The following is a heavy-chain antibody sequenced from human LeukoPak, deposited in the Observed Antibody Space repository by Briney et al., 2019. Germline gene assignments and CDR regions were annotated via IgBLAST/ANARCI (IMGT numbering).Heavy chain of an antibody. CDR3: ARDGGSNWFDP. V-gene: IGHV1-2*02. CDR2: INPNSGGT. J-gene: IGHJ5*02. Sequence: GASVKVSCKASGYTFTGYYMHWVRQAPGQGLEWMGWINPNSGGTNYVQKFQGRVTMTRDTSISTAYMELSRLRSDDTAVYYCARDGGSNWFDPWGQGTLVTVSS. D-gene: IGHD1-14*01. CDR1: GYTFTGYY.